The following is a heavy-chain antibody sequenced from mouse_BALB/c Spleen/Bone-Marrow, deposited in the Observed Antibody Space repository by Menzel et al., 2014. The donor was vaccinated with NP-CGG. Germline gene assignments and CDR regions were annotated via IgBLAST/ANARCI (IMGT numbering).Heavy chain of an antibody. V-gene: IGHV5-15*02. Sequence: EGMLVESGGGLAQPGGSRTLSCAASGFTFSDYGLAWVRQAPGKGPEWVAFISNFAYSICYADTVTGRYTISRENAKNTLYQEMSSLRAEDTAMYYCARLYGSGYGYAMEYWGQGTSGTVSA. CDR3: ARLYGSGYGYAMEY. CDR1: GFTFSDYG. D-gene: IGHD1-1*01. CDR2: ISNFAYSI. J-gene: IGHJ4*01.